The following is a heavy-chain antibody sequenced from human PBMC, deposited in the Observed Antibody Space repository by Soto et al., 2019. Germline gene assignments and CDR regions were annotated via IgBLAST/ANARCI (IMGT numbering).Heavy chain of an antibody. V-gene: IGHV5-51*01. Sequence: PGESLKISCKASGYSFTPFWIGWVRQMPGKGLEWMGFIYPGDSDTRYSPSFQDQVTISADKSISTAYLQWSSLKASDTAIYYCASRKKTTDACYIWGQGTMVTVSS. D-gene: IGHD1-7*01. J-gene: IGHJ3*02. CDR1: GYSFTPFW. CDR3: ASRKKTTDACYI. CDR2: IYPGDSDT.